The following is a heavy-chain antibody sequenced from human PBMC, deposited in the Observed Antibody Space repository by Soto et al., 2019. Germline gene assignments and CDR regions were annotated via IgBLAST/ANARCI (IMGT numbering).Heavy chain of an antibody. Sequence: SETLSLTCTVSGDSISDYYWSWIRQPPGKGLEWIGEVYHSGTTNYNPSLKSRVTIVVDKSKNQFSLIMSSVTAADTAVYYCARFGGGLDVWGQGNTVTVSS. D-gene: IGHD3-10*01. V-gene: IGHV4-59*12. CDR3: ARFGGGLDV. J-gene: IGHJ6*02. CDR1: GDSISDYY. CDR2: VYHSGTT.